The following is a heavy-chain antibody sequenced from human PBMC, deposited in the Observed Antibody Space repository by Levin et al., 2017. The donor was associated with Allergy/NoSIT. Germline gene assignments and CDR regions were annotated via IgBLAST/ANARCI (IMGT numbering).Heavy chain of an antibody. J-gene: IGHJ4*02. D-gene: IGHD3-10*01. Sequence: PGGSLRLSCAASGFTFSSYAMSWVRQAPGKGLEWVSAISGSGGSTYYADSVKGRFTISRDNSKNTLYLQMNSLRAEDTAVYYCAKGNRYYYGSGSDFDYWGQGTLVTVSS. CDR3: AKGNRYYYGSGSDFDY. CDR2: ISGSGGST. V-gene: IGHV3-23*01. CDR1: GFTFSSYA.